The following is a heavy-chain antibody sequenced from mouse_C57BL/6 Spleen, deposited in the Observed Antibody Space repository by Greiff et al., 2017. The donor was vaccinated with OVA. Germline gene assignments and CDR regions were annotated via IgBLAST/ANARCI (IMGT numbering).Heavy chain of an antibody. J-gene: IGHJ4*01. CDR3: ARGTVVAPYAMDY. CDR1: GFSLTSYG. Sequence: VMLVESGPGLVAPSQSLSITCTVSGFSLTSYGVHWVRQPPGKGLEWLVVIWSDGSTTYNSAPKSRLSISKDNSKSQVFLKMNSLQTDDTAMYYCARGTVVAPYAMDYWGQGTSVTVSS. CDR2: IWSDGST. D-gene: IGHD1-1*01. V-gene: IGHV2-6*03.